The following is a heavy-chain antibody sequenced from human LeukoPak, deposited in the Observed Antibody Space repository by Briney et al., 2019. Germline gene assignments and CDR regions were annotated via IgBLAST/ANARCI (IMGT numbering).Heavy chain of an antibody. CDR2: IYYSGSI. CDR3: ARDLGYCSSTSCPQGFDI. D-gene: IGHD2-2*01. Sequence: PSETLSLTCTVSGGSISSSSYYWGWIRQPPGKGLEWIGSIYYSGSIYYNPSLKSRVTISVDTSKNQFSLKLSSVTAADTAVYYCARDLGYCSSTSCPQGFDIWGQGTMVTVSS. CDR1: GGSISSSSYY. J-gene: IGHJ3*02. V-gene: IGHV4-39*07.